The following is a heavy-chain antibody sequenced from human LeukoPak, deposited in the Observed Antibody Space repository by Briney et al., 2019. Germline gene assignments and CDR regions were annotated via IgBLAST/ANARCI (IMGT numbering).Heavy chain of an antibody. CDR3: ARVPPRIRGGTFDI. D-gene: IGHD2-15*01. CDR1: GGSFSGYY. CDR2: INHSGST. J-gene: IGHJ3*02. Sequence: SETLSLTCAVYGGSFSGYYWSWIRQPPGKGLEWIGEINHSGSTNYNPSLKSRVTISVDMSKNQFSLKLTSVTAEDTAVYYCARVPPRIRGGTFDIWGQGTMVTVSS. V-gene: IGHV4-34*01.